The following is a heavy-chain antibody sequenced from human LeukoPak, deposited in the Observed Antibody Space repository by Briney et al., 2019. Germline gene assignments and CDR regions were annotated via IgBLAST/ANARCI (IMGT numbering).Heavy chain of an antibody. CDR1: GGSISSYY. J-gene: IGHJ5*02. V-gene: IGHV4-59*01. CDR3: ARERCSSTSCYPSFDP. D-gene: IGHD2-2*01. Sequence: PSETLSLTCTVSGGSISSYYWSWIRQPPGKGLEWIGYIYYSGSTNYNPSLKSRVTISVDTSKNQFSLKLSSVTAADTAVYYCARERCSSTSCYPSFDPWGQGTLVTVSS. CDR2: IYYSGST.